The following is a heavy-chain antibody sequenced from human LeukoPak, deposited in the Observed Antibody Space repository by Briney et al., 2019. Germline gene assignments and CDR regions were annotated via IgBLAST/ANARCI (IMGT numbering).Heavy chain of an antibody. CDR3: ARIVRYYYDRSDY. Sequence: SETLSLTCTVSGGSISSGGCYWSWIRQPPGKGLEWIGYIYYSGSTDYNPSLKSRVTISVDTSKNQFSLKLSSVTAADTAVYYCARIVRYYYDRSDYWGQGTLVTVSS. V-gene: IGHV4-61*08. J-gene: IGHJ4*02. CDR2: IYYSGST. CDR1: GGSISSGGCY. D-gene: IGHD3-22*01.